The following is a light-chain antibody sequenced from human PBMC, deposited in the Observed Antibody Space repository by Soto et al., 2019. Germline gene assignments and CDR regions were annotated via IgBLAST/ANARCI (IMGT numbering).Light chain of an antibody. J-gene: IGKJ1*01. V-gene: IGKV3-20*01. CDR3: QQYGSSPPT. CDR1: QSVSSSY. Sequence: EIVLTQSPGTLSLSPGERATLSCRASQSVSSSYLAWYQQKPGQAPRLLIYGASSRATGIPDRFSGSGSGTDFGLTISRLEPEDFAVYYCQQYGSSPPTFGQGTKVEIK. CDR2: GAS.